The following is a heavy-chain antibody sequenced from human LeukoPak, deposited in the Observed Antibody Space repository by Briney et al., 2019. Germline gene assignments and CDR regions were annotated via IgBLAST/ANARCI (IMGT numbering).Heavy chain of an antibody. Sequence: GESLKISCKGSGYSFTSYWISWVRQMPGKGLEWMGMIDPSDSYTNYSPSFQGHVTISADKSISTAYLQWSSLKASDTAMYYCARHGDLGYYDSSGYWGKWGQGTLVTVSS. V-gene: IGHV5-10-1*01. CDR3: ARHGDLGYYDSSGYWGK. CDR2: IDPSDSYT. J-gene: IGHJ4*02. D-gene: IGHD3-22*01. CDR1: GYSFTSYW.